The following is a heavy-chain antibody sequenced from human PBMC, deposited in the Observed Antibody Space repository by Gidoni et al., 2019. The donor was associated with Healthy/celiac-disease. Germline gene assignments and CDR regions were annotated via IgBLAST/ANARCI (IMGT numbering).Heavy chain of an antibody. CDR2: INHSGST. CDR3: ARGRYIVLMVYAARYYFDY. J-gene: IGHJ4*02. V-gene: IGHV4-34*01. CDR1: GGSFSGYY. D-gene: IGHD2-8*01. Sequence: QVQLQQWGAGLLKPSETLSLTCAVYGGSFSGYYWSWIRQPPGKGLEWIGEINHSGSTNYNPSLKSRVTISVDTSKNQFSLKLSSVTAADTAVYYCARGRYIVLMVYAARYYFDYWGQGTLVTVSS.